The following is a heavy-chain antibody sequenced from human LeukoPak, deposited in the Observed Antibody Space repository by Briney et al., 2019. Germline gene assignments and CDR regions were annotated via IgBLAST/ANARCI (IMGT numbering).Heavy chain of an antibody. V-gene: IGHV3-15*01. CDR2: IKSKTDGGTT. D-gene: IGHD3-3*01. J-gene: IGHJ3*02. CDR1: GFTFSNAW. CDR3: TTVAVGYDFWSGYYTDAFDI. Sequence: GGSLRLSCAAAGFTFSNAWMSWVRQAPGKGLEWVGRIKSKTDGGTTDYAAPVKGRFTISRDDSKNTLYLQMNSLKTEDTAVYYSTTVAVGYDFWSGYYTDAFDIWGQGTMVTVSS.